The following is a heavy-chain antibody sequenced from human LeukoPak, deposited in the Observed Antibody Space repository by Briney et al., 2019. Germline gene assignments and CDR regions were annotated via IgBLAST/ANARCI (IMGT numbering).Heavy chain of an antibody. CDR3: AKDGLRRYYGSGSYYPPYYYYGMDV. J-gene: IGHJ6*02. V-gene: IGHV3-11*04. D-gene: IGHD3-10*01. CDR1: GFTFSDYY. Sequence: PGGSLRLSCAASGFTFSDYYMSWIRQAPGKGLEWISYISRGSSTIYYADSVKGRFTISRDNAKNSLYLQMNSLRAEDTAVYYCAKDGLRRYYGSGSYYPPYYYYGMDVWGQGTTVTVSS. CDR2: ISRGSSTI.